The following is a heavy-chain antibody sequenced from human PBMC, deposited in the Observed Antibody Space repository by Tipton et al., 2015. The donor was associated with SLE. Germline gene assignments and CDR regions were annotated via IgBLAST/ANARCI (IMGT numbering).Heavy chain of an antibody. V-gene: IGHV3-11*04. CDR3: ARGGYSYDS. D-gene: IGHD5-24*01. CDR1: GFSFSDYQ. Sequence: SLRLSCAASGFSFSDYQMTWIRQAPGKGLEWIAYINNRGTSIYYADSVKGRFTISRDNAKNSLYLQVNSLRAEDTAVYYCARGGYSYDSWGQGTLVTVSS. J-gene: IGHJ5*01. CDR2: INNRGTSI.